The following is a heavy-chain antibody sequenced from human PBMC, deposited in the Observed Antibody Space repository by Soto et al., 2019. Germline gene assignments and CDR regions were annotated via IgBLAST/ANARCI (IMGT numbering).Heavy chain of an antibody. CDR2: MSYDGRNQ. J-gene: IGHJ4*02. V-gene: IGHV3-30*18. D-gene: IGHD6-6*01. CDR1: GFTLSGVD. CDR3: AKGGWYTSSSRSDC. Sequence: QVQLVESGGGVVQPGTSLRLSCSASGFTLSGVDMHWVRQAPGKGLQWVAVMSYDGRNQYYADYVNGRFTVSRDSSKSTLYLQLNSLRTEDAAVYYCAKGGWYTSSSRSDCWGQGTLVTVSS.